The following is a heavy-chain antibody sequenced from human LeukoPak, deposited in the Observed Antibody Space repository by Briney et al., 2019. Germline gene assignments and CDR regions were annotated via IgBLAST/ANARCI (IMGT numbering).Heavy chain of an antibody. Sequence: PSETLSLTCTVSGGSISSGSYYWSWIRQPAGKGLEWIGRIYASGSTSYNPSLKNRVTISVDTSKNQFSLKLSSVTAADTAVYYCARDNWSDAFDIWGQGTMVTVSS. J-gene: IGHJ3*02. CDR2: IYASGST. CDR1: GGSISSGSYY. CDR3: ARDNWSDAFDI. V-gene: IGHV4-61*02.